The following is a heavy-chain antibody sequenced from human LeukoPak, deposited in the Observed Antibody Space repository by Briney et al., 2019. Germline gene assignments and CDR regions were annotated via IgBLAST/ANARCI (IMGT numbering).Heavy chain of an antibody. Sequence: ASVKVSCKASGGTFSSYAISWVRQAPGQGLEWMGRIIPILGIANYAQKFQGRVTITADKSTSTAYMELSSLRSEDTAVDYCARKAWNSSGYDYWGQGTLVTVSS. CDR2: IIPILGIA. CDR1: GGTFSSYA. D-gene: IGHD3-22*01. CDR3: ARKAWNSSGYDY. V-gene: IGHV1-69*04. J-gene: IGHJ4*02.